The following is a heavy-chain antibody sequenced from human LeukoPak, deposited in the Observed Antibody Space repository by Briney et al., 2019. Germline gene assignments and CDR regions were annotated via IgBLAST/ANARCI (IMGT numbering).Heavy chain of an antibody. CDR2: IKQDGSEK. CDR3: ATSMRDAFDI. J-gene: IGHJ3*02. D-gene: IGHD2/OR15-2a*01. CDR1: GFTFSSYW. V-gene: IGHV3-7*01. Sequence: GGSLRLSCAASGFTFSSYWMSWVRQAPGKGLEWVANIKQDGSEKYYVDSVKGRFTISRDNSKNTLYLQMNSLRAEDTAVYYCATSMRDAFDIWGQGTMVTVSS.